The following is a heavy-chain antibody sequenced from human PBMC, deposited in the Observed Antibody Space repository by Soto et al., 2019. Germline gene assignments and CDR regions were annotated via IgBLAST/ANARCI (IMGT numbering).Heavy chain of an antibody. CDR3: ARDGSDIVVVPAANWNWFDP. J-gene: IGHJ5*02. V-gene: IGHV1-3*01. CDR2: INAGNGNT. D-gene: IGHD2-2*01. CDR1: GYTFTSYA. Sequence: GASVKVSCKASGYTFTSYAMHWVRQAPGQRLEWMGWINAGNGNTKYSQKFQGRVTITRDTSASTAYMELSSLRSEDTAVYYCARDGSDIVVVPAANWNWFDPWGQGTLVTVSS.